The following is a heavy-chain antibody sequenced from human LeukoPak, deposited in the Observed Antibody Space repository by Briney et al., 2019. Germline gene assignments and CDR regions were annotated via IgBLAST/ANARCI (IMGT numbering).Heavy chain of an antibody. J-gene: IGHJ4*02. CDR1: RGSFSSFF. D-gene: IGHD5-24*01. CDR3: ARVSGDAVHGYNIGFGYFDY. CDR2: IFHSGRT. V-gene: IGHV4-59*01. Sequence: SETLSLTCTVSRGSFSSFFWNWIRQPPGKGLEWIGFIFHSGRTDYNPSLKSRATISVDTSKNQFSLRLTSVTAADTAVYYCARVSGDAVHGYNIGFGYFDYWGQGVLVTVSS.